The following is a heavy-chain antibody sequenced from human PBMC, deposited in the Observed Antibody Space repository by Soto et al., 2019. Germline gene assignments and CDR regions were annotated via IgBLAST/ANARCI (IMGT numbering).Heavy chain of an antibody. V-gene: IGHV1-2*04. D-gene: IGHD6-19*01. Sequence: ASVKVSCKASGYTFTGYCMHWVRQAPGQGLEWLGWINPNSGGTNYAQKFQGWVTMTRDTSISTAYMELSRLRSDDTAVYYCARDMGKYSSGCYYYGMDVWGQGTTVTVSS. J-gene: IGHJ6*02. CDR3: ARDMGKYSSGCYYYGMDV. CDR2: INPNSGGT. CDR1: GYTFTGYC.